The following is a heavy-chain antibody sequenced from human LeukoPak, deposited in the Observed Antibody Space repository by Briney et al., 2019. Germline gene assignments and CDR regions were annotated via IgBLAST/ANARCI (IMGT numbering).Heavy chain of an antibody. Sequence: QSGGSLRLSCAASGFTFSSYEVNWVRQAPGKGLEWVSYISSSGSTIYYADSVKGRFTISRDNAKKSLYLQMDSLRAEDTAVYYCARDGGDYGSGSYYAYWGQGTLVTVSS. CDR1: GFTFSSYE. J-gene: IGHJ4*02. V-gene: IGHV3-48*03. D-gene: IGHD3-10*01. CDR2: ISSSGSTI. CDR3: ARDGGDYGSGSYYAY.